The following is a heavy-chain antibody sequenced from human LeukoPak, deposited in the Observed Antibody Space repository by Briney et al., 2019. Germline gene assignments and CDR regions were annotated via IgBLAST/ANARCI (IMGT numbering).Heavy chain of an antibody. D-gene: IGHD3-3*02. CDR1: GGSISGYY. V-gene: IGHV4-59*08. J-gene: IGHJ3*02. CDR2: MYYSGSS. CDR3: ARDISGGSHAFDI. Sequence: SGTLSLTCTVSGGSISGYYWSWIRQPPGKGLEWVGSMYYSGSSNYNPSLESRVTTSVDTSESQFSLQLNSVTAADTAVYYCARDISGGSHAFDIWGQGTMVIVSS.